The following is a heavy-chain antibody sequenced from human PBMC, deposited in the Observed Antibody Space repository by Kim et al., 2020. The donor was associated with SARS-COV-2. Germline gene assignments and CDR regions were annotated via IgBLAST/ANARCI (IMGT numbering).Heavy chain of an antibody. J-gene: IGHJ6*02. CDR3: ARDSTEQWDGYYYYYYGMDV. Sequence: SVKVSCKASGGTFSSYAISWVRQAPGQGLEWMGGIIPIFGTANYAQKFQGRVTITADESTSTAYMELSSLRSEDTAVYYCARDSTEQWDGYYYYYYGMDVCGQGTTVTVSS. CDR1: GGTFSSYA. CDR2: IIPIFGTA. D-gene: IGHD6-19*01. V-gene: IGHV1-69*13.